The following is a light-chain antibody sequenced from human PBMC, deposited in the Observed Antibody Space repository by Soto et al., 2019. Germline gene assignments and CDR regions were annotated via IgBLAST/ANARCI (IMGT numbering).Light chain of an antibody. CDR1: QSISTY. Sequence: DIQMPQSPSSLSASVGESVTITCRASQSISTYLNWYQQKPGKAPKLLIYDASSLESGVPSRFSGSGSGTEFTLTISSLQPDDFATYYCQQYNSYSWTFGQGTKVDIK. J-gene: IGKJ1*01. V-gene: IGKV1-5*01. CDR3: QQYNSYSWT. CDR2: DAS.